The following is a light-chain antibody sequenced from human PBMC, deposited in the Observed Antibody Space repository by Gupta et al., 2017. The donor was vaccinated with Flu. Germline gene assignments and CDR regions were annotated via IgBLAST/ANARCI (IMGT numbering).Light chain of an antibody. J-gene: IGKJ2*01. CDR2: LGS. CDR3: MQALRTPYT. V-gene: IGKV2-28*01. Sequence: ISCRSSQSLLHSNGYNYFDWYLQKPGQSPQLLIYLGSNRASGVPDRFSGSESGTDFTLKISRVEAEDVGVYYCMQALRTPYTFGQGTKLEIK. CDR1: QSLLHSNGYNY.